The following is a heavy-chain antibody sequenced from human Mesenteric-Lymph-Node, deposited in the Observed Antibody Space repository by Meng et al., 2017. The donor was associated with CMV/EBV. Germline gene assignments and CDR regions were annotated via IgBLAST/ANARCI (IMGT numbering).Heavy chain of an antibody. CDR3: ARELSHIATTFYYYYGMDV. CDR2: ISSSASTI. Sequence: GESLKISCAASGFTFSSYEMNWVRQAPGKGLEWVSYISSSASTIYYADSVKGRFTISRDNAKNSLYLQMNSLRAEDTAVYYCARELSHIATTFYYYYGMDVWGQGTTVTVSS. CDR1: GFTFSSYE. V-gene: IGHV3-48*03. J-gene: IGHJ6*02. D-gene: IGHD6-13*01.